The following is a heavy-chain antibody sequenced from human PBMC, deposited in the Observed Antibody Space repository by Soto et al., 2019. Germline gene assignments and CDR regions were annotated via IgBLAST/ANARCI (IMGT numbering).Heavy chain of an antibody. D-gene: IGHD3-10*01. J-gene: IGHJ6*02. Sequence: QVQLQESGPGLVKPSGTLSLTCAVSGGSVSSSYWWIWVRQTPGKGLEWIGEVHYSGSTNYNPSLKSRVTISLDKSRNHFSLTLNSVTAADTAVYYCAAGPILPHYFGWGTQADYFGMDVWGQGTTVTVSS. CDR2: VHYSGST. CDR1: GGSVSSSYW. V-gene: IGHV4-4*02. CDR3: AAGPILPHYFGWGTQADYFGMDV.